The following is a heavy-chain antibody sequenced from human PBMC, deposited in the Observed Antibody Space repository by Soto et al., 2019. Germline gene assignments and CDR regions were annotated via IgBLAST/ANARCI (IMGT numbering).Heavy chain of an antibody. Sequence: SETLSLTCTVSGGSISSYYWSWIRQPPGKGLEWIGYIYYSGSTNYNPSLKSRVTISVDTSKNQFSLKLSSVTAADTAVYYCARREYCSGGSCYSGYFQHWGQGTLVTVSS. CDR1: GGSISSYY. V-gene: IGHV4-59*08. CDR3: ARREYCSGGSCYSGYFQH. CDR2: IYYSGST. D-gene: IGHD2-15*01. J-gene: IGHJ1*01.